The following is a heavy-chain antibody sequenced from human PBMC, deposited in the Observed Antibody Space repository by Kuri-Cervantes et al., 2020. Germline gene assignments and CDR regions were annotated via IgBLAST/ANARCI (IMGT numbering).Heavy chain of an antibody. D-gene: IGHD5-12*01. J-gene: IGHJ4*02. CDR2: FDPEDGET. Sequence: ASVKVSCKASGGTFSSYAISWVRQAPGQGLEWMGGFDPEDGETIYAQKFQGRVTMTEDTSTDTAYMELSSLRSEDTAVYYCATVISGREGEFDYWGQGTLVTVSS. CDR1: GGTFSSYA. CDR3: ATVISGREGEFDY. V-gene: IGHV1-24*01.